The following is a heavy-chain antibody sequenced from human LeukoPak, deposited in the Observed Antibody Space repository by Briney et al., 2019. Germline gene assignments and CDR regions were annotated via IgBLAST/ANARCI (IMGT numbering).Heavy chain of an antibody. V-gene: IGHV4-4*02. J-gene: IGHJ6*03. CDR2: IYHSGST. CDR1: GASISSPNW. CDR3: ARAYYYYMDV. Sequence: SETLSLTCTVSGASISSPNWWSWVRQPPGKGLEWIGEIYHSGSTNYNPSLESRATISVDKSKNQFSLKLNSVTAADTAVYYCARAYYYYMDVWGKGTTVSVSS.